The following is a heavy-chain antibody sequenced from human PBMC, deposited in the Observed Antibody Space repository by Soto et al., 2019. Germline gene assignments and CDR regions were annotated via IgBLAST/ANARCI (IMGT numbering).Heavy chain of an antibody. CDR1: GGTFSSYA. D-gene: IGHD1-26*01. CDR2: IIPIFGTA. CDR3: ARDKRDGSYVIDYYYYGMDV. Sequence: GASVEVSCKASGGTFSSYAISWVRQAPGQGLEWMGGIIPIFGTANYAQKFQGRVTITADESTSTAYMELSSLRSEDTAVYYCARDKRDGSYVIDYYYYGMDVWGQGTTVTVSS. J-gene: IGHJ6*02. V-gene: IGHV1-69*13.